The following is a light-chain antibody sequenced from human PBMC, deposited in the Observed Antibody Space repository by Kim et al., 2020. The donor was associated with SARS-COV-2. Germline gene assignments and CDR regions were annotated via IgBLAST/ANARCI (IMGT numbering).Light chain of an antibody. CDR2: WAS. V-gene: IGKV4-1*01. J-gene: IGKJ2*01. CDR3: QQYYSTLYT. Sequence: RATINCKSSQSVLYSSNNKNYLAWYQQKPGQPPKLLIYWASTRESRVPDRFSGSGSGTDFTLTISSLQAEDVAVYYCQQYYSTLYTFGQGTKLEI. CDR1: QSVLYSSNNKNY.